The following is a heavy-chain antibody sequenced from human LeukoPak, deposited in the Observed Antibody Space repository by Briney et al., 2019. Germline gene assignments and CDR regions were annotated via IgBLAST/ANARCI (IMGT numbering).Heavy chain of an antibody. J-gene: IGHJ4*02. CDR1: GFTFSNYW. CDR3: VKDHGWLLYS. CDR2: INSDGSNT. D-gene: IGHD3-9*01. V-gene: IGHV3-74*01. Sequence: GGSLRLSCAASGFTFSNYWMHWVRQAPGKGLVWVSRINSDGSNTNYADSVKGRFTISRDNAKNTLYLQMNSLRADDTAVYYCVKDHGWLLYSWGQGTLVTVSS.